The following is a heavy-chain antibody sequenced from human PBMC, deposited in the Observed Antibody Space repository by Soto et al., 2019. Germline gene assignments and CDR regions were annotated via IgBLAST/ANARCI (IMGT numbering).Heavy chain of an antibody. Sequence: EVQLLESGGGLVQPGGSLRLSCAASGFTFSSYAMSWVRQAPGKGLEWVSAISGSGGSTYYADSVKGRFTISRDNSKNTLDLQMNSQRAEDTAVYYCAKAATCDDILTCPPDYWGQGTLVTVSS. CDR2: ISGSGGST. CDR3: AKAATCDDILTCPPDY. CDR1: GFTFSSYA. D-gene: IGHD3-9*01. J-gene: IGHJ4*02. V-gene: IGHV3-23*01.